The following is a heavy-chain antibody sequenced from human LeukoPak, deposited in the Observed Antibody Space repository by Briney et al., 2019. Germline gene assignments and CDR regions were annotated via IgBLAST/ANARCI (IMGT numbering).Heavy chain of an antibody. J-gene: IGHJ4*02. V-gene: IGHV4-59*01. D-gene: IGHD4-11*01. CDR1: GGSISSYY. Sequence: SETLSLTCTVSGGSISSYYWSWIRQPPGKGLEWIGYIYYSGSTNCHPSLKSRVTMSVDTSKNQFSLRLTSVTAADTAVYYCAGSRGAVSVDYWGQGTLVTVSS. CDR3: AGSRGAVSVDY. CDR2: IYYSGST.